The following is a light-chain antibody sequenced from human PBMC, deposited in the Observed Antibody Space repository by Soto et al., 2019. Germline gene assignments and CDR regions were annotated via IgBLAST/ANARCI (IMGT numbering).Light chain of an antibody. V-gene: IGLV2-14*01. CDR2: EVS. CDR3: SSYTSSSTDV. CDR1: SSDVGGYNY. J-gene: IGLJ1*01. Sequence: QSALTQPASVSGSPGQSITISCTGTSSDVGGYNYVSWYQQHPGKAPKLMIYEVSNRPSGVSNRFSGSKSGNTASLTISGLQAGDGADYYCSSYTSSSTDVFGTGTKVPVL.